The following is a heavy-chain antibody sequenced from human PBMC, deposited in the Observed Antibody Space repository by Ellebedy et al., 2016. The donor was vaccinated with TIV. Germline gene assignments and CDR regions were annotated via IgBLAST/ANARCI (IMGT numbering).Heavy chain of an antibody. CDR2: IYYSGST. D-gene: IGHD4-11*01. V-gene: IGHV4-59*08. Sequence: MPSETLSLTCTVSGGSISSYYWSWIRQPPGKGLEWIGYIYYSGSTNYNPSLKSRVTISVDTSTTQFSLKLSSVTAADTAVYYCASESNSGYFDYWGQGILVTVSS. CDR1: GGSISSYY. CDR3: ASESNSGYFDY. J-gene: IGHJ4*02.